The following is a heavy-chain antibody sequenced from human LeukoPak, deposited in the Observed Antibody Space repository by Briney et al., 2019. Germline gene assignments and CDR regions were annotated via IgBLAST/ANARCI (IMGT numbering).Heavy chain of an antibody. CDR1: GGSISSYY. CDR3: ARGHTGEFDY. J-gene: IGHJ4*02. CDR2: IYYSGST. V-gene: IGHV4-59*01. D-gene: IGHD5-18*01. Sequence: SETLSLTCTVSGGSISSYYWSWIRQPPGKGLEWIGYIYYSGSTNYNPSLKSRVTISVDTSKNQFSLKLSSVTAADTAVYYCARGHTGEFDYWGQGTLVTVSS.